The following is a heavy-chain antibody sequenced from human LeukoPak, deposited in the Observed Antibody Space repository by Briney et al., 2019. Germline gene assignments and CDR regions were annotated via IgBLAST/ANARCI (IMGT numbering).Heavy chain of an antibody. D-gene: IGHD6-13*01. V-gene: IGHV3-30-3*01. CDR3: ARGLEYSSSWTLDY. J-gene: IGHJ4*02. CDR2: ISYDGSNK. Sequence: PGRSLRLSCAASGFTFSSYAMHWVRQAPGKGLEWVAVISYDGSNKYYADSVKGRFTISRDNSKNTLYLQMNSLRAEDTAVYYCARGLEYSSSWTLDYWGQGTLVTVSS. CDR1: GFTFSSYA.